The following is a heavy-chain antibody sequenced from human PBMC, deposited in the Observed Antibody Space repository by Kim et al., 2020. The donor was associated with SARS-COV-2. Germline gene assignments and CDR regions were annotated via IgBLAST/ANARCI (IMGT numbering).Heavy chain of an antibody. CDR2: IIPILGIA. V-gene: IGHV1-69*04. J-gene: IGHJ5*02. D-gene: IGHD2-2*01. CDR1: GGTFSSYA. Sequence: SVKVSCKASGGTFSSYAISWVRQAPGQGLEWMGRIIPILGIANYAQKFQGRVTITADKSTSTAYMELSSLRSEDTAVYYCARTTYCSSTSCYAEWFDPWGQGTLVTVSS. CDR3: ARTTYCSSTSCYAEWFDP.